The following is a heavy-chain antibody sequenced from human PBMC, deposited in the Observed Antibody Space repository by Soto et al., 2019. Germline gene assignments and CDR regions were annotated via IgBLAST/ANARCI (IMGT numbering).Heavy chain of an antibody. CDR2: IWYDGTNE. Sequence: QVQLVESGGGVVQPGRSLRLSCAASGFIFSAHAMHWVRQAPGKGLEWVAVIWYDGTNEYYADSVKGRFTISRDNSKNPPHLPMNSLRGEDTAVYYCAKASLQTTGYGTPLTYWGQGTLVTLS. CDR3: AKASLQTTGYGTPLTY. D-gene: IGHD6-13*01. J-gene: IGHJ4*02. V-gene: IGHV3-33*03. CDR1: GFIFSAHA.